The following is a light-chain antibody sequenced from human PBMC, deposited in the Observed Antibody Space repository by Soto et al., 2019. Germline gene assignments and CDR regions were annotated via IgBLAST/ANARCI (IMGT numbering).Light chain of an antibody. V-gene: IGLV2-14*01. CDR2: EVS. CDR1: SSDVGGYNY. Sequence: QSAPTQPASVSGSPGQSITISCTGTSSDVGGYNYVSWYQQYPGRAPKFIIYEVSHRPSGVSNRFSASKSGNTASLTISGLQIEDEADYYCSSYASTNTLVFGTGTKVTVL. CDR3: SSYASTNTLV. J-gene: IGLJ1*01.